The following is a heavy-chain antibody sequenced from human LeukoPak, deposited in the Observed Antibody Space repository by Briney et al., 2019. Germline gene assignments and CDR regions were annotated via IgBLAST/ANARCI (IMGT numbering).Heavy chain of an antibody. CDR2: IYYSGST. D-gene: IGHD3-9*01. CDR3: AREVVLRYFDWFRDY. Sequence: SETLSLTCTVSGGSISSSSYYWGWIRQPPGKGLEWIGSIYYSGSTYYNPSLKSRVTISVDTSKNQFSLKLSSVTAADTAVYYCAREVVLRYFDWFRDYWGQGTLVTVSS. CDR1: GGSISSSSYY. V-gene: IGHV4-39*07. J-gene: IGHJ4*02.